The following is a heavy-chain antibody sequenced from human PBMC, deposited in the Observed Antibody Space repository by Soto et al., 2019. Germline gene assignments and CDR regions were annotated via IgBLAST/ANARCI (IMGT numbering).Heavy chain of an antibody. D-gene: IGHD5-12*01. CDR1: GGSISSYY. J-gene: IGHJ4*02. Sequence: SETLSLTCTASGGSISSYYWSWIRQPPGKGLEWIGYIYYSGSTNYNPSLKSRVTISVDTSKNQFSLKLSSVTAADTAVYYCARGYSGYDWIFDYWGQGTLVTVSS. V-gene: IGHV4-59*08. CDR3: ARGYSGYDWIFDY. CDR2: IYYSGST.